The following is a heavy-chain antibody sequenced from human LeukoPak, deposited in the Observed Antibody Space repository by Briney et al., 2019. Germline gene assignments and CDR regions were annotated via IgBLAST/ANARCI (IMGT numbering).Heavy chain of an antibody. Sequence: SETLSLTCTVSGGSISSGGYYWSWIRQHPGKGLEWIGYIYYSGSTYYNPSLKSRVTISVDTSKNQFSLKLSSVTAADTAVYYCARVGGCSSTSCYTGRVDYWGQGTLVTVSS. CDR2: IYYSGST. V-gene: IGHV4-31*03. J-gene: IGHJ4*02. D-gene: IGHD2-2*02. CDR3: ARVGGCSSTSCYTGRVDY. CDR1: GGSISSGGYY.